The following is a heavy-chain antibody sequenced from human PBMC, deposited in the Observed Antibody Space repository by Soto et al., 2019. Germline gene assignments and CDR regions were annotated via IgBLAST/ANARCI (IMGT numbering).Heavy chain of an antibody. J-gene: IGHJ5*02. V-gene: IGHV1-18*04. CDR1: GYTFTSYG. CDR2: ISAYNGNT. D-gene: IGHD2-15*01. Sequence: ASVKVSCKASGYTFTSYGISWVRQAPGQGLERMGWISAYNGNTNYAQKLQGRVTMTTDTSTSTAYMELRSLRSDDTAVYYCARDRGVHCSGGSCYSGWLDPWGQGTLVTVSS. CDR3: ARDRGVHCSGGSCYSGWLDP.